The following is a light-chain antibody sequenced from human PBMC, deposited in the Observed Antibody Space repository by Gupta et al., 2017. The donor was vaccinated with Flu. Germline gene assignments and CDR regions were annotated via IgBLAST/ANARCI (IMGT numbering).Light chain of an antibody. Sequence: DIQMRTSPSSLTASVGDRLTITCRASQKINTYLNWYQQKPGKAPKLLIYAASSLQGGVPSRFSGSGSGTDFTLTLGSLQPESFATYYYKQSYNTPWTFGQGTKVEIK. V-gene: IGKV1-39*01. J-gene: IGKJ1*01. CDR3: KQSYNTPWT. CDR2: AAS. CDR1: QKINTY.